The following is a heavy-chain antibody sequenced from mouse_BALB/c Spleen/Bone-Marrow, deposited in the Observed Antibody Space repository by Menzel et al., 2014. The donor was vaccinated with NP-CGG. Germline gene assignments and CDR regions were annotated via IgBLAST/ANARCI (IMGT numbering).Heavy chain of an antibody. Sequence: VHVKQSGAELVKPGASVKLSCTASGFNIXDTYMHWVKQRPEQGLEWIGRIDPANGNTKYDPKFQGKATITADTSSNTAYLQLSSLTSEVTAVYYCARWLPLAYWGQGTLVTVSA. CDR3: ARWLPLAY. CDR1: GFNIXDTY. CDR2: IDPANGNT. D-gene: IGHD2-2*01. V-gene: IGHV14-3*02. J-gene: IGHJ3*01.